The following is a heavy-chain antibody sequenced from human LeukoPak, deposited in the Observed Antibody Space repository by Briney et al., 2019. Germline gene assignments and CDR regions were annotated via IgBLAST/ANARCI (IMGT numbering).Heavy chain of an antibody. J-gene: IGHJ4*02. V-gene: IGHV3-30-3*01. Sequence: GRSLRLSFAASGFTFSSYAMHWVRQAPGKGLEGVAVISYDGSNKYYADSVKGRFTISRDNSKNTLYLQMNSLRAEDTAVYYCARDGNPSSSWYDYWGQGTLVTVSS. CDR2: ISYDGSNK. CDR3: ARDGNPSSSWYDY. CDR1: GFTFSSYA. D-gene: IGHD6-13*01.